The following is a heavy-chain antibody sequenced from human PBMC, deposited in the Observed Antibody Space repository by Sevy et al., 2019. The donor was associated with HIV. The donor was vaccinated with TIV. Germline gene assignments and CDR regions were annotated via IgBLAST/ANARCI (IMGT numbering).Heavy chain of an antibody. D-gene: IGHD2-2*01. CDR2: IRSKAESYAP. Sequence: GGSLRLSCAASGFTFSGSVIYWVRQPSGKGLEWVGRIRSKAESYAPAYAASVKGRFTISRDDSKNTAFLQMNVLKTEDTAVYYCATPTMTSLDYFDYWGQGTLVTVSS. V-gene: IGHV3-73*01. CDR3: ATPTMTSLDYFDY. CDR1: GFTFSGSV. J-gene: IGHJ4*02.